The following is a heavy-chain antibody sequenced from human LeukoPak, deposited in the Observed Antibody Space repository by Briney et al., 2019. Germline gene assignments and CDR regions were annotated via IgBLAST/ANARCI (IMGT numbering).Heavy chain of an antibody. CDR2: IYTSGST. J-gene: IGHJ6*03. D-gene: IGHD4-11*01. CDR1: GGSISSYY. V-gene: IGHV4-4*09. CDR3: ARRGYSKYEYYYYMDV. Sequence: PSETLSLTCTVSGGSISSYYWSWIRQPPGKGLEWIGYIYTSGSTNYNPSLKSRVTISVDTSKNQFSLKLSSVTAADTAVYYCARRGYSKYEYYYYMDVWGKGTTVTVSS.